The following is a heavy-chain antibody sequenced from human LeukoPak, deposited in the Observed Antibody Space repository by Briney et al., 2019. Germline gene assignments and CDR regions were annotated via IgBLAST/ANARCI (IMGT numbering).Heavy chain of an antibody. Sequence: ASVKVSCKASGYTFTGYYMHWVRQAPGQGLEWMGWINPNSGGTNYAQKFQGRVTMTRDTSISTAYMELSRLRSDDTAVYYCAREDRDIVVVVAAMIDYWGKGTLVTVSS. V-gene: IGHV1-2*02. D-gene: IGHD2-15*01. CDR3: AREDRDIVVVVAAMIDY. J-gene: IGHJ4*02. CDR1: GYTFTGYY. CDR2: INPNSGGT.